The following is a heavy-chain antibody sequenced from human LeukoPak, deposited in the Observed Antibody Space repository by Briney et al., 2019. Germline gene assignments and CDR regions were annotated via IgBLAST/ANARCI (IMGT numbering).Heavy chain of an antibody. Sequence: KAGGSLRLSCAASGLTFSSFTMNWVRQAPGRGLECVSSISSTGTYTPYAAQVKGPFTISRDNAKSSLYLQMTSLRAEDTAVYYCARFDSGAYLAFDYWGQGTLVTVSS. CDR3: ARFDSGAYLAFDY. CDR1: GLTFSSFT. D-gene: IGHD4-17*01. V-gene: IGHV3-21*01. CDR2: ISSTGTYT. J-gene: IGHJ4*02.